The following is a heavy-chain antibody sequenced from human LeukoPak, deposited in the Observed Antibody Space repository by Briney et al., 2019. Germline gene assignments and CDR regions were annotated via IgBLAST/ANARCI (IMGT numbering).Heavy chain of an antibody. D-gene: IGHD5-24*01. CDR3: ARDRRDGDKWP. CDR2: INSDGSST. J-gene: IGHJ5*02. Sequence: GGSLRLSCAASGFTFSSYWMHWVRQAPGKGLVWVSRINSDGSSTTYADSVKGRFTISRDNARNTLYLQMNNLRAEDAAVYYCARDRRDGDKWPWGQGTLVTVSS. V-gene: IGHV3-74*01. CDR1: GFTFSSYW.